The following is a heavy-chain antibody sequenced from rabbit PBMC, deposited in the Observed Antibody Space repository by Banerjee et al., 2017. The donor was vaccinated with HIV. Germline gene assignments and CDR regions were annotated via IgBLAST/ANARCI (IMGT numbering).Heavy chain of an antibody. V-gene: IGHV1S47*01. CDR1: GFDFSSYG. D-gene: IGHD4-1*01. CDR2: ISTGDGST. Sequence: QEQLVESGGGLVQPGGSLKLSCKASGFDFSSYGVNWVSQAPGKGREWIGGISTGDGSTYFASWVNGRFSISRENTQNTVSLQMNSLTAADTASYFCARDLAGVIGWNFNLWGQGTLVTVS. CDR3: ARDLAGVIGWNFNL. J-gene: IGHJ4*01.